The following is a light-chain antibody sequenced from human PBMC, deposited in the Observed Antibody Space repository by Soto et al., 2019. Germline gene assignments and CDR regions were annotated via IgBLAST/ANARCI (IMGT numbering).Light chain of an antibody. CDR1: QSLLDSNGNNY. V-gene: IGKV2-28*01. CDR3: MQALQTPPT. Sequence: DLVMTQSPLSLPVTPGEPASISCRSSQSLLDSNGNNYLDWYLQKPGQSPQLLIYLGSNRASGVPGRFSGSGSGTDFTLEISRVEAEDVGVYYCMQALQTPPTVGPGTKVDSK. CDR2: LGS. J-gene: IGKJ3*01.